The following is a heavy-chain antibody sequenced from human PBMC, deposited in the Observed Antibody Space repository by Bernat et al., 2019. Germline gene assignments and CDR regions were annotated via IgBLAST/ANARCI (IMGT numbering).Heavy chain of an antibody. CDR3: VRAGVVYDDFHYLDV. Sequence: DVQLLESGGGLVQPGVSLRLSCAASGFSFSTYGMSWVRQASRKGLEWVSGISGSGMNTYYADSVKGRFTISRDNSKTTLYLQMESLKTEDTAVYYCVRAGVVYDDFHYLDVWGEGTTVSVSS. J-gene: IGHJ6*03. V-gene: IGHV3-23*01. CDR1: GFSFSTYG. CDR2: ISGSGMNT. D-gene: IGHD5/OR15-5a*01.